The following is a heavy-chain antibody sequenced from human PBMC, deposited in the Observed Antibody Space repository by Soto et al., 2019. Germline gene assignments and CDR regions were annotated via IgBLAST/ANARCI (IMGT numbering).Heavy chain of an antibody. V-gene: IGHV1-69*13. CDR2: IIPIFGTA. Sequence: SVKVSCKASGGTFSSYAISWVRQAPGQGLEWMGGIIPIFGTANYAQKFQGRVTITADESTSTAYMELSSLRSEDTAVYYCARDSPMITFGGVIVTDNWFDPWGQGTLVTVSS. CDR1: GGTFSSYA. J-gene: IGHJ5*02. D-gene: IGHD3-16*02. CDR3: ARDSPMITFGGVIVTDNWFDP.